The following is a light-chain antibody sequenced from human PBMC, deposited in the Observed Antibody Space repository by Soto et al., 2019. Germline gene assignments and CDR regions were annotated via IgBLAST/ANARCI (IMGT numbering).Light chain of an antibody. V-gene: IGKV1-27*01. CDR1: QGISNY. J-gene: IGKJ1*01. Sequence: DIQMTQSPSSLSASVGDRVTITCRASQGISNYLAWYQQKPGKVPKLLIYAASTLQSGVPSRFSGSGSGTDFPLTISSLQPEDVATYDCQKYNRALWTFGQGTKVEIK. CDR2: AAS. CDR3: QKYNRALWT.